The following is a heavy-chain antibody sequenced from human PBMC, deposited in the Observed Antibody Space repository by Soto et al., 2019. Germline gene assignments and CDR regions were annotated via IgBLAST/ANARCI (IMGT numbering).Heavy chain of an antibody. CDR1: GYSFTSYW. CDR2: IYPGDSDT. D-gene: IGHD3-10*01. Sequence: GESLKISCKGSGYSFTSYWLGWVRQMPWKGLEWMGSIYPGDSDTRDSPCFQGQVTISADKSISTAYLQWSSLKASDAAMYYFARRSHSGETRWFDPWGEGTLVNVSS. J-gene: IGHJ5*02. CDR3: ARRSHSGETRWFDP. V-gene: IGHV5-51*01.